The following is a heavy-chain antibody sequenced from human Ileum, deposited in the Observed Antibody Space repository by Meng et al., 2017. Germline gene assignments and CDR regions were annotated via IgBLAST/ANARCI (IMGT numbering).Heavy chain of an antibody. CDR2: IHYSGSR. CDR3: ARFCGSGTFEVHDY. Sequence: QRRLHESGPGLVRPSETLSLTALVSGGDVRRAIYDWSWIRQPPGKGLEWIGLIHYSGSRNYNPSLKSRVTMSVDTSKNQVSLRLTSVTAADTAVYYCARFCGSGTFEVHDYWGQGTLVTVSS. J-gene: IGHJ4*02. V-gene: IGHV4-61*01. D-gene: IGHD3-10*01. CDR1: GGDVRRAIYD.